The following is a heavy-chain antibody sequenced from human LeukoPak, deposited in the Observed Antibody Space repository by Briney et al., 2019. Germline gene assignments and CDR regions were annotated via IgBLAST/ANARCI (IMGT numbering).Heavy chain of an antibody. CDR3: ARDEFYEVGYFQH. CDR1: GFTFSSYS. V-gene: IGHV3-48*01. J-gene: IGHJ1*01. Sequence: PGGSLRLSCAASGFTFSSYSMNWVRQAPGKGLEWVSYISSSSSTIYYADSVKGRFTISRDNAKNSLYLQMNSLRAEDTAVYYCARDEFYEVGYFQHWGQGTLVTVSS. D-gene: IGHD3-16*01. CDR2: ISSSSSTI.